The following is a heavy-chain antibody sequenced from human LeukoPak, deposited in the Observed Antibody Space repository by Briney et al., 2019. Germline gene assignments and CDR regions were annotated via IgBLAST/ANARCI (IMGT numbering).Heavy chain of an antibody. J-gene: IGHJ4*02. CDR3: ARSHYDLWSGYSHYFDY. V-gene: IGHV4-59*01. Sequence: PSETLSLTCTVSGGSISSYYWSWIRQPPGKGLEWIGYIYYSGSTNYNPSLKSRVTISVDTSKNQFSLKLSSVTAADTAVYYCARSHYDLWSGYSHYFDYWGQGTLVTVSS. CDR2: IYYSGST. D-gene: IGHD3-3*01. CDR1: GGSISSYY.